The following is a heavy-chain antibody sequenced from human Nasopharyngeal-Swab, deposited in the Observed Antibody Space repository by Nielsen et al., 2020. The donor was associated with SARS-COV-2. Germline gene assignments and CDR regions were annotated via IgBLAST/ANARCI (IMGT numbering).Heavy chain of an antibody. CDR2: ISGSGGST. J-gene: IGHJ4*02. CDR1: GFTFSSYA. D-gene: IGHD2-2*01. CDR3: AKSSEYCTSTSCYGLFGS. Sequence: GESLKISCAASGFTFSSYAMSWVRQAPGKGLEWVSAISGSGGSTYYADSVKGRFTISRDNSKNTLYLQMNSLRAEDTAVYYCAKSSEYCTSTSCYGLFGSWGQGTLVSVSS. V-gene: IGHV3-23*01.